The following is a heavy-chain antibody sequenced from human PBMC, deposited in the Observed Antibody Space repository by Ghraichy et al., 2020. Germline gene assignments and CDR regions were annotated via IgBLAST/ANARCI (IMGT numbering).Heavy chain of an antibody. CDR3: ARGVYSNSSGRFDP. Sequence: GGSLRLSCAASGFTFSSSSMDWVRQAPGKGMEWVSYISSSGSTIYYADSVKGRFTISRDNAKNSLYLQMNSLRDEDTAVYYCARGVYSNSSGRFDPWGQGTLVTVSS. CDR1: GFTFSSSS. D-gene: IGHD6-6*01. V-gene: IGHV3-48*02. J-gene: IGHJ5*02. CDR2: ISSSGSTI.